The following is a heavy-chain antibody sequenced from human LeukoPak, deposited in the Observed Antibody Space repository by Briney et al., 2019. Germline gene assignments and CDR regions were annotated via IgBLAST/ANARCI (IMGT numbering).Heavy chain of an antibody. V-gene: IGHV3-30*02. CDR2: IWYDGSNK. Sequence: GGSLRLSWAASGFTFSIYGMHWVRQAQGKGLEWVAVIWYDGSNKYYADSVKGRFTISRDNSKNTLYLQMNSLRAEDTAVYYCAKDPSSYYYDSSGYLYYDYYMYVWGKGTTVTVSS. CDR1: GFTFSIYG. J-gene: IGHJ6*03. D-gene: IGHD3-22*01. CDR3: AKDPSSYYYDSSGYLYYDYYMYV.